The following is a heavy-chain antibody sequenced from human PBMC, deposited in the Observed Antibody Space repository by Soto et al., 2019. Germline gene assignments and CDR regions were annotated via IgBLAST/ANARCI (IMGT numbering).Heavy chain of an antibody. V-gene: IGHV3-30*18. D-gene: IGHD3-10*01. Sequence: QVQLVESGGGVVQPGRSLRLSCAASGFTFSSYGMHWVRQAPGKGLEWVAVISYDGSNKYYADSVKGRFTISRDNSKNTLDLQMNSLRAEDTAVYYCAKAIRLLSGYYDGMDVWGHGTTVTVSS. CDR1: GFTFSSYG. CDR3: AKAIRLLSGYYDGMDV. CDR2: ISYDGSNK. J-gene: IGHJ6*02.